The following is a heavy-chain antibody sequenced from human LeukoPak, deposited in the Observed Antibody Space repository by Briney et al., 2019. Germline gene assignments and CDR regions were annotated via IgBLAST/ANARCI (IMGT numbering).Heavy chain of an antibody. J-gene: IGHJ6*02. D-gene: IGHD4-17*01. CDR2: IYHSGTT. V-gene: IGHV4-59*01. CDR3: ARYGDYYYYGMDV. Sequence: SETLSLTCTVSGVSISSYYWSWVRQPPGKGLEWVGYIYHSGTTKYNPSLNSRVTISIDTSENQFSLKLNSVTAADTAVYYCARYGDYYYYGMDVWGQGTTVTVSS. CDR1: GVSISSYY.